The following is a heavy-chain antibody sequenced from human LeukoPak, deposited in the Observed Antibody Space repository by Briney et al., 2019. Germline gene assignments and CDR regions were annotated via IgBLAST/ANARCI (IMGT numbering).Heavy chain of an antibody. CDR2: IYYSGST. Sequence: SETLSLTCTVSGGSISSGDYYWSWIRQAPGKGLEWIGYIYYSGSTYYNPSLKSRVTISVDTSKNQFSLKLSSVTAADTAVYYCAGFNHIAYGNWFDPWGQGTLVTVSS. J-gene: IGHJ5*02. V-gene: IGHV4-30-4*08. CDR1: GGSISSGDYY. CDR3: AGFNHIAYGNWFDP. D-gene: IGHD2-21*01.